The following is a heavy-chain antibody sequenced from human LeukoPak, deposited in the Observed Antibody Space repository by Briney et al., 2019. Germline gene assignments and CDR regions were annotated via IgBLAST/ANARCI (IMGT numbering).Heavy chain of an antibody. CDR3: ARHAPGVAAAGTNAFDI. Sequence: GESLKISCKGSGYSFTSYWIGWVRQMPGKSLEWMGIIYPGDSDTRYSPSFQGQVTISADKSISTAYLQWSSLKASDTAMYYCARHAPGVAAAGTNAFDIWGQGTMVTVSS. J-gene: IGHJ3*02. V-gene: IGHV5-51*01. CDR2: IYPGDSDT. D-gene: IGHD6-13*01. CDR1: GYSFTSYW.